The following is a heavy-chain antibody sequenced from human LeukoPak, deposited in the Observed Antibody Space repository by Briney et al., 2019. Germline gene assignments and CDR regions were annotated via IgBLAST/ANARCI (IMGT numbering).Heavy chain of an antibody. J-gene: IGHJ4*02. CDR2: ISGSGGST. D-gene: IGHD2-15*01. CDR3: AKGSQYFDY. V-gene: IGHV3-23*01. CDR1: GFTFSSYA. Sequence: GGSLRLSCAASGFTFSSYAMSWVRQAPEKGLEWVSTISGSGGSTYYTDSVRGRFTISRDNSKNTLYLQMNSLRAEDTAVYYCAKGSQYFDYWGQGTLVTVSS.